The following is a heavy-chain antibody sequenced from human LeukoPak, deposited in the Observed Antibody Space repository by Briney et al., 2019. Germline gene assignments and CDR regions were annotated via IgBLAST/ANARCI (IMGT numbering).Heavy chain of an antibody. CDR1: GGSISSSSYY. Sequence: PSETLPLTCTVSGGSISSSSYYWGWIRQPPGKGLEWIGSIYYSRSTYYNPSLKSRVTISVDTSKNQLSLKLSSVTAADTAVYYCARRGDGYNSPRFDYWGQGTLVTVSS. CDR3: ARRGDGYNSPRFDY. D-gene: IGHD5-24*01. V-gene: IGHV4-39*01. CDR2: IYYSRST. J-gene: IGHJ4*02.